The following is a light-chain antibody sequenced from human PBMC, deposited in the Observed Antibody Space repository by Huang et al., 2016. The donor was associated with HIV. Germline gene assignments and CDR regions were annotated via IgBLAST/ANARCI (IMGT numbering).Light chain of an antibody. CDR3: MQGLQSWT. CDR1: QSLLHTNGYNY. J-gene: IGKJ1*01. V-gene: IGKV2-28*01. CDR2: LGS. Sequence: DIVMIQAPVTLHVTPGEPASISCRSSQSLLHTNGYNYLDWYVQKPGQSPQLLIYLGSNRAAGVPERFTGSGSGKDFTLRISTVEAEDAGVYFCMQGLQSWTFGQGTKVEIE.